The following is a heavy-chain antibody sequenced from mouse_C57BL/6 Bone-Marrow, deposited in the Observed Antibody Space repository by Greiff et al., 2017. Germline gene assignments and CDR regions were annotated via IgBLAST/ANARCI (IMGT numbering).Heavy chain of an antibody. CDR3: TRNYEGY. V-gene: IGHV1-5*01. J-gene: IGHJ2*01. CDR1: GYTFTSYW. CDR2: IYPGNSDT. D-gene: IGHD2-3*01. Sequence: VQLQQSGPVLARPGASVTMSCKTSGYTFTSYWLHWVKQRPGQGLEWLGAIYPGNSDTSYNQQFKGKANLTAVPSASTAYMELSSLTNEDSAVYYCTRNYEGYWGQGTTLTGSS.